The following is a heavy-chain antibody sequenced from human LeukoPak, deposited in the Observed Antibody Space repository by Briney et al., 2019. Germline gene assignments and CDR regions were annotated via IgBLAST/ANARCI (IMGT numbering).Heavy chain of an antibody. V-gene: IGHV3-11*01. J-gene: IGHJ4*02. CDR3: ARDRDYSSSCPDY. CDR2: ISSSGSTI. Sequence: PXKGRXXVSYISSSGSTIYYADSVKGRFTISRDNAKNSLYLQMNSLRAEDTAVYYCARDRDYSSSCPDYWGQGTLVTVSS. D-gene: IGHD6-13*01.